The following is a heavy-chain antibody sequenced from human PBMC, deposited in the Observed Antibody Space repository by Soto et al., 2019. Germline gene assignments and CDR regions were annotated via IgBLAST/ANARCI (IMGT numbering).Heavy chain of an antibody. J-gene: IGHJ6*02. CDR1: GGTFSSYA. D-gene: IGHD4-4*01. CDR3: ARELRATAYYGMDV. CDR2: IIPIFGTA. Sequence: ASVKVSCKASGGTFSSYAISWVRQAPGQGLEWMGGIIPIFGTANYAQKFQGRVTITADESTSTAYMELSSLRSEDTAVYYCARELRATAYYGMDVRGQGTTVTVSS. V-gene: IGHV1-69*13.